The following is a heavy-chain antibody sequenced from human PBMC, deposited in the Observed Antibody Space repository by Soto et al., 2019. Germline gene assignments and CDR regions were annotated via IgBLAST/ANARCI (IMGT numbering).Heavy chain of an antibody. CDR3: ARDLRSYYYGMDV. D-gene: IGHD4-17*01. J-gene: IGHJ6*02. V-gene: IGHV3-30-3*01. CDR2: ISYDGSNK. CDR1: GFTFSSYA. Sequence: QVQLVESGGGVVQPGRSLRPSCAASGFTFSSYAMHWVRQAPGKGLEWVAVISYDGSNKYYADSVKGRFTISRDNSKNTLYLQMNSLRAEDTAVYYCARDLRSYYYGMDVWGQGTTVTVSS.